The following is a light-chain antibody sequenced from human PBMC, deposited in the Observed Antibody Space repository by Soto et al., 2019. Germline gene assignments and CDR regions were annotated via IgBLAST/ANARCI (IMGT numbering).Light chain of an antibody. CDR1: SGHSSYA. V-gene: IGLV4-69*01. J-gene: IGLJ2*01. Sequence: QSVLTQSPSASASLGASVKLTCTLSSGHSSYAIAWHQQQPEKGPRYLMKLNSDGSHSKGDGIPDRFSGSSSGAERYLTISRLQSEDEADYYWQTWGTGIVVFGGGTKVTVL. CDR2: LNSDGSH. CDR3: QTWGTGIVV.